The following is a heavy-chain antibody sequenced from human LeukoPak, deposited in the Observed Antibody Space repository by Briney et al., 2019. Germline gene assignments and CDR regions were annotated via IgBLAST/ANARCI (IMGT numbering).Heavy chain of an antibody. D-gene: IGHD3-22*01. Sequence: SETLSLTCTVSGDSISSSYWSWIRQPPGKTLEWIGYIYYTGTTNYNPSLKSRVTMSIDTSKNQFSLNLNSVTAADTAVYYCARGFYDSSGYSNCSDPWGQGTLITVSS. CDR3: ARGFYDSSGYSNCSDP. J-gene: IGHJ5*02. CDR1: GDSISSSY. V-gene: IGHV4-59*01. CDR2: IYYTGTT.